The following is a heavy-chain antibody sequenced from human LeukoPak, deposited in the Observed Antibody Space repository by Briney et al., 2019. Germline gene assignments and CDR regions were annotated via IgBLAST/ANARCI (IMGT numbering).Heavy chain of an antibody. V-gene: IGHV4-59*01. CDR2: IYYSGTT. D-gene: IGHD3-16*01. CDR1: GVSISNYF. Sequence: SETLSLTCTVSGVSISNYFWSWVRQPPGKGLEWLGYIYYSGTTNYNPSLNSRVTISVDTSKNQFSLKLSSVTAADTAMYYCARRSVSFTLFDIWGQGTMVAVSS. CDR3: ARRSVSFTLFDI. J-gene: IGHJ3*02.